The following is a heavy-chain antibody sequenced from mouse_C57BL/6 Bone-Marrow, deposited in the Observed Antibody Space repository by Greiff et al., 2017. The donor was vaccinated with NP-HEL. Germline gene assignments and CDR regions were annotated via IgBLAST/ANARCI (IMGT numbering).Heavy chain of an antibody. CDR2: ISGGGGNT. CDR1: GFTFSSYT. J-gene: IGHJ2*01. D-gene: IGHD2-1*01. Sequence: EVKLQESGGGLVKPGGSLKLSCAASGFTFSSYTMSWVRQTPEKRLEWVATISGGGGNTYYPDSVKGRFTISRDNAKNTLYLQMSSLRSEDTALYYCARRNGNLYLFDYWGQGTTLTVSS. CDR3: ARRNGNLYLFDY. V-gene: IGHV5-9*01.